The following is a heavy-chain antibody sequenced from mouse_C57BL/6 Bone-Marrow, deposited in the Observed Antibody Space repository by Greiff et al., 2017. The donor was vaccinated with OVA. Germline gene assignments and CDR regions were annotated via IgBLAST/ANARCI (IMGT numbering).Heavy chain of an antibody. CDR3: TTYRY. CDR1: GFNINDDY. V-gene: IGHV14-4*01. Sequence: EVQLHQSGAELVRPGASVKLSCTASGFNINDDYMHWVKERPEQGLEWIGWIDPENGYTEYASKFQGKATITADTSSKTVYLHLSSLTSEDTAVYYCTTYRYWGQGTTLTVSS. J-gene: IGHJ2*01. CDR2: IDPENGYT.